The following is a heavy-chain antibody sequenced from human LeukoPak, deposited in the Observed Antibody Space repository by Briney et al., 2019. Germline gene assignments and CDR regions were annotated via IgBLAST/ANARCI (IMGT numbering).Heavy chain of an antibody. V-gene: IGHV3-23*01. J-gene: IGHJ5*02. D-gene: IGHD2-2*01. Sequence: GGSLRLSCAASEFTFSSYAMSWVRQAPGKGLEWVSAISGSGGSIYYADSVKGRFTISRDNSKNTLYLQMNSLRAEDTAVYYCAKGGYCSSTSCYGDWFDPWGQGTLVTVSS. CDR2: ISGSGGSI. CDR3: AKGGYCSSTSCYGDWFDP. CDR1: EFTFSSYA.